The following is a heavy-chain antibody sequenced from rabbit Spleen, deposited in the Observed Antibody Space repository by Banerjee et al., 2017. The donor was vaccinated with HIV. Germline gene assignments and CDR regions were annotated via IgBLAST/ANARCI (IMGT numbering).Heavy chain of an antibody. J-gene: IGHJ4*01. V-gene: IGHV1S45*01. CDR1: GLDFSRSYW. CDR3: ARDAAGREDFNL. Sequence: QEQLEESGGGLVKPGASLTLTCKASGLDFSRSYWICWVRQAPGKGLEWIACIDVVKSGSTYYASWAKGRFTISKTSSTTVTLQMTSLTAADTATYFCARDAAGREDFNLWGPGTLVTVS. CDR2: IDVVKSGST. D-gene: IGHD4-2*01.